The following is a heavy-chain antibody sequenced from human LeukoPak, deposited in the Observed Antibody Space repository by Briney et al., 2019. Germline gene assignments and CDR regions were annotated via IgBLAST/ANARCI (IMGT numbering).Heavy chain of an antibody. J-gene: IGHJ3*02. V-gene: IGHV3-23*01. Sequence: GGSLRLSCAASGFTFSSYGMHWVRQAPGKGLEWVSGFGDGGGSTYYADSVNGRFTISRDNSKNTLYLQMNSLRAEDTAVYCAKVGGYFDSYDAFDIWGQGTMVTVSS. D-gene: IGHD3-9*01. CDR2: FGDGGGST. CDR3: AKVGGYFDSYDAFDI. CDR1: GFTFSSYG.